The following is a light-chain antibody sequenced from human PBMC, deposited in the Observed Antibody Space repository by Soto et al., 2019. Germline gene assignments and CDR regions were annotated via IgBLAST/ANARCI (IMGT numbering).Light chain of an antibody. CDR2: GAS. V-gene: IGKV3-15*01. CDR3: QQYNNWPPWT. CDR1: QSVSSN. J-gene: IGKJ1*01. Sequence: EIVMTQSPATLSVSPGERATLSCRASQSVSSNLAWYQQKPGQAPRLLIYGASTRATGIPARFSGSGSGTEFTLTISSLQSEDFALYYCQQYNNWPPWTFCQGTKVEIK.